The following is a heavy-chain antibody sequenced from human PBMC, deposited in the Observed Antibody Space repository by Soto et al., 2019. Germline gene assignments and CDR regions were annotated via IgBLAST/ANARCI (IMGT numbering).Heavy chain of an antibody. Sequence: GSLRLSCQASGFNFDNYGMHWVRQAPGKGLEWVAVITYDGSNKYYADSVKGRFTISRDNSKNTLSLHLNTLKPEDTAVYHCAKDRVGGTFYTPLGFWGQGTLVTVSS. CDR1: GFNFDNYG. V-gene: IGHV3-30*18. CDR3: AKDRVGGTFYTPLGF. J-gene: IGHJ4*02. CDR2: ITYDGSNK. D-gene: IGHD1-7*01.